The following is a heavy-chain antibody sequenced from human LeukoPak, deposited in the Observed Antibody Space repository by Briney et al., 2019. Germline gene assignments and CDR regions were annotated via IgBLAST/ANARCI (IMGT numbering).Heavy chain of an antibody. CDR3: AKDGGSRLDLATAVDY. CDR1: GFTFSNHA. V-gene: IGHV3-23*01. J-gene: IGHJ4*02. D-gene: IGHD5-12*01. Sequence: GGSLRLSCAASGFTFSNHAMSWVRHAPGKGLEWVSAISSRGDSTYVADSVKGRFTISRDNSKNTLYLQMNSLRVEDTAIYYCAKDGGSRLDLATAVDYWGQGTLVAVSS. CDR2: ISSRGDST.